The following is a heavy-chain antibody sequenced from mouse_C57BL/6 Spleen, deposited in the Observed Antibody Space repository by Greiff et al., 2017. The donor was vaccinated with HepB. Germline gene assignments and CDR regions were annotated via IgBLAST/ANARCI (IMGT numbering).Heavy chain of an antibody. J-gene: IGHJ3*01. CDR1: GYTFTSYW. V-gene: IGHV1-52*01. Sequence: VQLQQPGAELVRPGSSVKLSCKASGYTFTSYWMHWVKQRPIQGLEWIGNIDPSDSETHYNQKFKDKATLTVDKSSSTAYMQLSSLTSEDSAVYDCARDYYGSSGAWFAYWGQGTLVTVSA. CDR3: ARDYYGSSGAWFAY. CDR2: IDPSDSET. D-gene: IGHD1-1*01.